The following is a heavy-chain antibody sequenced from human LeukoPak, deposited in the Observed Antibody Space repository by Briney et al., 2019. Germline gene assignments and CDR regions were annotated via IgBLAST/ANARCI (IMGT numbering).Heavy chain of an antibody. D-gene: IGHD3-22*01. CDR2: IWYDGSSK. CDR1: GFTFSSYG. CDR3: ARGVDYDSPGYFDY. Sequence: PGGSLRLSCAASGFTFSSYGMHWVRQAPGKGLEWVAVIWYDGSSKYYADSVKGRFTISRDNSKNTLYLQMNSLRAEDTAVYYCARGVDYDSPGYFDYWGQGTLVTVSS. J-gene: IGHJ4*02. V-gene: IGHV3-33*01.